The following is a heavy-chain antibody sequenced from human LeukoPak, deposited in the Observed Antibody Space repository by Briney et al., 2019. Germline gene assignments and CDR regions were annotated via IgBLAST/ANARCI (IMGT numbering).Heavy chain of an antibody. J-gene: IGHJ4*02. Sequence: PGGSLRLSCAASGFTCSSSGMHWVRQAPGKGLEWVAFIRYDGSNMYYADSVKGRFTISRDNTRNTFYLQMNSLRPEDTAVYYCAKDRYDILTGPFDYWGQGTLVTVSS. CDR3: AKDRYDILTGPFDY. CDR2: IRYDGSNM. V-gene: IGHV3-30*02. CDR1: GFTCSSSG. D-gene: IGHD3-9*01.